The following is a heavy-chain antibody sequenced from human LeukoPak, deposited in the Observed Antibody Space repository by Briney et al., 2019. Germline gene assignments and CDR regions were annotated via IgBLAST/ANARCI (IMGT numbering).Heavy chain of an antibody. V-gene: IGHV3-48*04. D-gene: IGHD3-9*01. J-gene: IGHJ4*02. CDR3: ARALYDILTGYYDY. Sequence: PGRSLRLSCAASGFTFSTYSMNWVRQAPGKGLEWVSYISSSGSTIYYADSVKGRFTISRDNAKNSLYLQMNSLRAEDTAVYYCARALYDILTGYYDYWGQGTLVTVSS. CDR1: GFTFSTYS. CDR2: ISSSGSTI.